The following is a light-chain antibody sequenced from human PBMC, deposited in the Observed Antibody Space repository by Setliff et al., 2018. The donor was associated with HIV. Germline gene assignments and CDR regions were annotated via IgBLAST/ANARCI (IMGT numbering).Light chain of an antibody. CDR2: EVS. J-gene: IGLJ2*01. V-gene: IGLV2-18*02. CDR3: SSYTSSSTFFVV. CDR1: SSDVGGYNR. Sequence: QSVLAQPASVSGSPGQSITISCTGSSSDVGGYNRVSWYQQPPGTAPKLLIYEVSNRPSGVPDRFSGSRSGNTASLTISGLQAEDEADYYCSSYTSSSTFFVVFGGGTKVTVL.